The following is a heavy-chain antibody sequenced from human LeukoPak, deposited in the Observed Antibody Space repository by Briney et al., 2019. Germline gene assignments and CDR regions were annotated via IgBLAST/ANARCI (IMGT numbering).Heavy chain of an antibody. CDR2: IHYSGST. CDR3: ARELGATVVNYGMDV. D-gene: IGHD4-23*01. V-gene: IGHV4-59*01. Sequence: SETLSLTCTVSGGSISNYYWSWIRQPPGKGLEWMGYIHYSGSTNYNPSLESRVTMSVDTSKKQLSLKLTSMTAADTAVYYCARELGATVVNYGMDVWGHGTTVTVSS. CDR1: GGSISNYY. J-gene: IGHJ6*02.